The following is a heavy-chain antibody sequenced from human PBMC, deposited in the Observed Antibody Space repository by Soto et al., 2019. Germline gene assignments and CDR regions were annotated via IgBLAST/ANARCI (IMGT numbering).Heavy chain of an antibody. J-gene: IGHJ6*02. CDR3: ARQEEVDTASASGYHSYAMDV. CDR2: IDPSDSYT. V-gene: IGHV5-10-1*01. Sequence: GESLKISCKGSGYSFTSYWISWVRQMPGKGLEWMGRIDPSDSYTNYSPSFQGHVTISADKSISTAYLQWSSLKASDTAMYYYARQEEVDTASASGYHSYAMDVWGQGTTVTVSS. D-gene: IGHD5-18*01. CDR1: GYSFTSYW.